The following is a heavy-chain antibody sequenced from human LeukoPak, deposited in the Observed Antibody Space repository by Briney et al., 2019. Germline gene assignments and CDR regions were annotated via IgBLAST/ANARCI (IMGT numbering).Heavy chain of an antibody. CDR3: ARLSDYDILTPYIDY. J-gene: IGHJ4*02. CDR1: DGSFSGYY. V-gene: IGHV4-34*01. CDR2: INHSGST. D-gene: IGHD3-9*01. Sequence: SETLSLTCAVYDGSFSGYYWSWIRQPPGKGLEWIGEINHSGSTNYNPSLKSRVAISLDTSKSQFSLKVRYVTAADTAVYYCARLSDYDILTPYIDYWGQGTLVTVSS.